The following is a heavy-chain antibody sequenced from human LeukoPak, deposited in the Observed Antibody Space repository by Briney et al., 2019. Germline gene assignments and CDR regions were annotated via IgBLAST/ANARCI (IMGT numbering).Heavy chain of an antibody. D-gene: IGHD3-9*01. CDR3: ARSSAYYNEADI. CDR2: IXXXXGST. J-gene: IGHJ3*02. V-gene: IGHV1-46*01. Sequence: SVXXSCKTSGYTFTSXXXXXXRQAPGXXXXXMGIIXXXXGSTTYXXXXXGXXXMTSATSTSTVYMELSSLRXXDTAVYYCARSSAYYNEADIWGQGTMVTVSS. CDR1: GYTFTSXX.